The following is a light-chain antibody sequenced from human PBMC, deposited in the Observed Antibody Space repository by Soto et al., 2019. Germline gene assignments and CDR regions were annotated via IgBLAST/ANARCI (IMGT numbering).Light chain of an antibody. Sequence: QSALTQPPSAPGSPGQSVTISCTGTSSDIGASIFVSWYQQHPGKAPKLVIYEVTKRPSGVPDRFSGSKFGNTASLTVSGLQTEDEADYYCSSFTGFSTVFGSGTKVTVL. J-gene: IGLJ1*01. CDR3: SSFTGFSTV. CDR2: EVT. V-gene: IGLV2-8*01. CDR1: SSDIGASIF.